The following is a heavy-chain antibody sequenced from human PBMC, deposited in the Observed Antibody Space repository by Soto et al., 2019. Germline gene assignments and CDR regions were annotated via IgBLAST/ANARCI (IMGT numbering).Heavy chain of an antibody. V-gene: IGHV3-33*01. CDR3: ARDQEWFGELYYLDY. D-gene: IGHD3-10*01. CDR1: GFPFSIYG. J-gene: IGHJ4*02. Sequence: GGALRLSCAASGFPFSIYGMHLVRQSPGKGLEWVAVIWYDGSNKYYADSVKGRFTISRDNSKNTLYLQMNSLRAEDTAVYYCARDQEWFGELYYLDYWGQGTLVTVSP. CDR2: IWYDGSNK.